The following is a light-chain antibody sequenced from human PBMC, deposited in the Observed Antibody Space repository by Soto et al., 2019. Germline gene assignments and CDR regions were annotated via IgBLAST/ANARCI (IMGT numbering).Light chain of an antibody. CDR3: QQYNSYPYT. Sequence: DIQMTQSPSTLSASVGDRVTLTCRASQTISTWLAWYQQNPGKAPKLLIYKASSLDSGVPSRFSGSGSGTEFTLTISSLQTDDFATYYCQQYNSYPYTFGQGTKLEIK. J-gene: IGKJ2*01. CDR2: KAS. CDR1: QTISTW. V-gene: IGKV1-5*03.